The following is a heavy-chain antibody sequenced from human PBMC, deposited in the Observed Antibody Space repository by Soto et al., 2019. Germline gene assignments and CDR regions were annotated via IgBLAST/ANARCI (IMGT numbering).Heavy chain of an antibody. Sequence: QVQLQQWGAGLLKPSETLSLTCAVYGGSFSSYYWSWIRQPPGKGLEWIGEINHSGRTKYNPSLKSRVTVSVDTSKNQLSLKVSSVTAADTAVYYCARGGSSGYVDWGQGTLLTVSS. CDR2: INHSGRT. D-gene: IGHD3-10*01. CDR1: GGSFSSYY. CDR3: ARGGSSGYVD. J-gene: IGHJ4*02. V-gene: IGHV4-34*01.